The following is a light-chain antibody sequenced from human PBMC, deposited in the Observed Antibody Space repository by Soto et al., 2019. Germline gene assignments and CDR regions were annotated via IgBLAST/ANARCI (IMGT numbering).Light chain of an antibody. V-gene: IGKV3-11*01. J-gene: IGKJ4*01. CDR1: QSIRSF. CDR3: QQRSNWPLT. CDR2: DAS. Sequence: EIVLTQSPATLSLSPGEGATLSCRASQSIRSFLAWYQQRPGQAPRLLIYDASNRATGIPARFSGSGSGTDFTLTIISPDPADFAIYYCQQRSNWPLTFGGGTKVEIK.